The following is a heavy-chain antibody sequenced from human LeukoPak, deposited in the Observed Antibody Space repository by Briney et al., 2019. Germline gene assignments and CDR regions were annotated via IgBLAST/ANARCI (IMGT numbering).Heavy chain of an antibody. CDR2: INPSGGST. D-gene: IGHD2-8*01. V-gene: IGHV1-46*01. CDR3: AREMVDIVLMVYAIQQVGFDY. Sequence: ASVNVSCKASGYTFTSYYMHWVRQAPGQGLEWMGIINPSGGSTSYAQKFQGRVTMTRDTSTSTVYMELSSLRSEDTAVYYCAREMVDIVLMVYAIQQVGFDYWGQGTLVTVSS. J-gene: IGHJ4*02. CDR1: GYTFTSYY.